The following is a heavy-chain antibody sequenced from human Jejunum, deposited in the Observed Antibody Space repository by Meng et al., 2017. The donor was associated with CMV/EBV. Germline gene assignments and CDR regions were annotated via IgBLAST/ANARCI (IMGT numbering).Heavy chain of an antibody. J-gene: IGHJ4*02. CDR3: AHFVGGYYPSRPDY. CDR2: IYRGDDK. Sequence: QITLNESGPTLVKPTQTLTLTCSVSGFSPSTSGEGVGWIRQPPGKALEWLALIYRGDDKRYSPSLNSRLTIAKDTPKNEVVLTLTNMGPIDTGTYYCAHFVGGYYPSRPDYWGQGTLVTVSS. CDR1: GFSPSTSGEG. V-gene: IGHV2-5*02. D-gene: IGHD1-26*01.